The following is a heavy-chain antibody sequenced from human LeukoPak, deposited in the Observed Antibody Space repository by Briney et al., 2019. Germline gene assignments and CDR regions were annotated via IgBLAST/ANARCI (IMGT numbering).Heavy chain of an antibody. Sequence: SETLSLTCSVSGDSITSSYWSWIRQPPGKGLEWIGYVYYSGSTYYNPSLKSRLTISVDTSRNQFSMNLKSVTPADTAVYYCARVPYSYSSILARFDPWGHGTLVTVSS. CDR3: ARVPYSYSSILARFDP. CDR2: VYYSGST. CDR1: GDSITSSY. V-gene: IGHV4-59*01. D-gene: IGHD6-13*01. J-gene: IGHJ5*02.